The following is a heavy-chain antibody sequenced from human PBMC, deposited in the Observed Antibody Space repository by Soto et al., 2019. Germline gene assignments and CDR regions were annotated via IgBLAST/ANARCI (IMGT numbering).Heavy chain of an antibody. J-gene: IGHJ4*02. CDR2: VFHTGDT. V-gene: IGHV4-4*02. CDR3: ARKAWVRFDY. Sequence: PXATLALTCAVSGDSISSSVWWTWVRQPPGKGLEWIGEVFHTGDTYFNPSLRSRVAMSVDKSTNEFSLKVTSVTAADTAIYYCARKAWVRFDYWGQGALVTVSS. D-gene: IGHD7-27*01. CDR1: GDSISSSVW.